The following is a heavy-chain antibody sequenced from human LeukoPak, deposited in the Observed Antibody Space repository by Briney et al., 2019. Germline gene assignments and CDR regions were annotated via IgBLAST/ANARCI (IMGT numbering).Heavy chain of an antibody. V-gene: IGHV4-59*01. D-gene: IGHD5-24*01. Sequence: SETLSLTCTVSGGSISSYYWSWIRQPPGKGLEWIGYIYYSGSTNYNPSLKSRVTISVDTSKNQFSLKLSSVTAADTAVYYCARVEMATIFGGFYFDYWGQGTLVTVSS. J-gene: IGHJ4*02. CDR3: ARVEMATIFGGFYFDY. CDR2: IYYSGST. CDR1: GGSISSYY.